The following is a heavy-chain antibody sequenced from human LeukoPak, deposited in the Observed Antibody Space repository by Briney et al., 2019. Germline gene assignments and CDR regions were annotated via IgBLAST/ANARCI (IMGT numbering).Heavy chain of an antibody. CDR1: GYIFSSYG. J-gene: IGHJ3*02. V-gene: IGHV1-18*01. Sequence: ASVKVSCNASGYIFSSYGITWVRQAPGQGLEWMGWISGYNGNTNYEDKFQGRVTMTTDTSTSTAYMELSSLRSEDTAVYYCARDRGIVVVVAAYDAFDIWGQGTMVTASS. CDR2: ISGYNGNT. CDR3: ARDRGIVVVVAAYDAFDI. D-gene: IGHD2-15*01.